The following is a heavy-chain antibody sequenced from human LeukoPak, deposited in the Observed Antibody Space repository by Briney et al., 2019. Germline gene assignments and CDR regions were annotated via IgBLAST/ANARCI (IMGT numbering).Heavy chain of an antibody. V-gene: IGHV1-69*04. J-gene: IGHJ5*02. CDR3: ARAAIGGESFAP. CDR2: IIPILGIA. CDR1: GYTFSSYA. Sequence: ASVKVSCKASGYTFSSYAISWVRQAPGQGLEWMGRIIPILGIANYAQKFQGRVTITADKSTSTAYMELSSLRSEDTAVYYCARAAIGGESFAPWSRGTLVTVPS. D-gene: IGHD3-10*01.